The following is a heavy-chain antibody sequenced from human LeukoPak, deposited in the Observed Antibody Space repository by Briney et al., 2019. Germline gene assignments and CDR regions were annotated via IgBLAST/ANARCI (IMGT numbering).Heavy chain of an antibody. Sequence: PSETLSLTCTVSGGSISSYYWSWIRQPPGKGLEWIGYIYYSGSTNYNPSLKSRVTISVDTSKNQFSLKLSSVTAADTAVYYCARDNLGYCSGGSCYSDWFDPWGQGTLVTVPS. CDR1: GGSISSYY. CDR2: IYYSGST. CDR3: ARDNLGYCSGGSCYSDWFDP. J-gene: IGHJ5*02. D-gene: IGHD2-15*01. V-gene: IGHV4-59*01.